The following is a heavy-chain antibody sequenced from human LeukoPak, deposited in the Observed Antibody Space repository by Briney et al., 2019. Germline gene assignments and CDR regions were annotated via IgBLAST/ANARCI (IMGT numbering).Heavy chain of an antibody. J-gene: IGHJ5*02. CDR1: GGSISSNNYY. Sequence: SETLSLTCTVSGGSISSNNYYWAWIRQPPGRGLEWIGSICYSGSTYYNPSLKGRVTISVDTSKNQFSLKLSSVTAADTAVYYCARHGPLDDFWSCYYGPWGQGTLVTVSS. V-gene: IGHV4-39*01. CDR2: ICYSGST. CDR3: ARHGPLDDFWSCYYGP. D-gene: IGHD3-3*01.